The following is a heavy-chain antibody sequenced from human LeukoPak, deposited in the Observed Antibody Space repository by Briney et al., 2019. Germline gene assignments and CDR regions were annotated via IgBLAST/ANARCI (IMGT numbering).Heavy chain of an antibody. CDR2: VSGSGGST. Sequence: GGSLRLSCAASGFTFSGYAMGWVRQAPGKGLEWVSAVSGSGGSTYYADSVKGRSTISRDNSKNTLYPQMNSLRAEDTAVYYCAKARLNPEKDAFDIWGQGTMVTVTS. CDR3: AKARLNPEKDAFDI. D-gene: IGHD6-25*01. J-gene: IGHJ3*02. V-gene: IGHV3-23*01. CDR1: GFTFSGYA.